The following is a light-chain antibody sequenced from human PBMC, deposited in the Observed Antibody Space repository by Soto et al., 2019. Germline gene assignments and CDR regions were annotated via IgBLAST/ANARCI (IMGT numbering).Light chain of an antibody. J-gene: IGKJ1*01. V-gene: IGKV3-15*01. Sequence: SRASLALSRGGITTISFRASQGIGDTLAWYQHKPGQTPRLLIYDTSTRATGVPARFSGGGSGTEFTLTICRLQTYDVLPIYCQQYHSYWTFGQGTKVDIK. CDR1: QGIGDT. CDR2: DTS. CDR3: QQYHSYWT.